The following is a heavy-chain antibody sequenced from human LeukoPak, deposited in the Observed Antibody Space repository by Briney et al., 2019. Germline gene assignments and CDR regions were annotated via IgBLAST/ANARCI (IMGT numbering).Heavy chain of an antibody. Sequence: PGGSLRLSCAASGFTFSTYWMHWVRQTPGKGLVWVSRINTDGSSTSYGDSVKGRFTISRDNAKNTLYLQMNSLRAEDTAVYYCARDRVALDYFDYWGQGTLVTVSS. CDR3: ARDRVALDYFDY. CDR1: GFTFSTYW. D-gene: IGHD2-15*01. J-gene: IGHJ4*02. CDR2: INTDGSST. V-gene: IGHV3-74*01.